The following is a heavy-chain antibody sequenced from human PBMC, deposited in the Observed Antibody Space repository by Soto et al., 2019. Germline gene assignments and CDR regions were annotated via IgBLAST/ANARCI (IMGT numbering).Heavy chain of an antibody. CDR2: INHSGST. V-gene: IGHV4-34*01. D-gene: IGHD4-17*01. CDR3: ARLYGLDAFDI. CDR1: GGSFSGYY. J-gene: IGHJ3*02. Sequence: SETLSLSCAVYGGSFSGYYWTWIRQPPGKGLEWIGEINHSGSTNYNPSLKSRVTISVDTSKNQFSLKLSSVTAADTAVYYCARLYGLDAFDIWGQGTMVTVSS.